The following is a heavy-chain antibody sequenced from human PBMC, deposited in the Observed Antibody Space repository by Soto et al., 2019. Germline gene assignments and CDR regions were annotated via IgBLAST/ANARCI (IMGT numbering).Heavy chain of an antibody. Sequence: QVQLVQSGAEMKKPGASVKVSCKASGYTFTTYFIHWVRQAPGQGLEWMGIVRPSGGNTAYAQRFQGRLTMTRDTSTSTVYMELSSLRSDDTAVYYCARDGSAWDFDDWGQGTLVTVSS. V-gene: IGHV1-46*01. CDR1: GYTFTTYF. CDR3: ARDGSAWDFDD. J-gene: IGHJ4*02. D-gene: IGHD6-19*01. CDR2: VRPSGGNT.